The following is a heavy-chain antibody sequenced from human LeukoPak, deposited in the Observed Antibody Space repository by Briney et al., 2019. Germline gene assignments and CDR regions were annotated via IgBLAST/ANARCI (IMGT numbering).Heavy chain of an antibody. V-gene: IGHV3-23*01. CDR3: AKDRDDYVWGSYLGAFDI. D-gene: IGHD3-16*01. CDR2: ISGSGDST. CDR1: GFTFSSYW. Sequence: PGGSLRLSCAASGFTFSSYWMHWVRQAPGKGLEWVSAISGSGDSTYYADSVKGRFTISRDNSKNTLYLQMNSLRAEDTAVFYCAKDRDDYVWGSYLGAFDIWGQGTMVTVSS. J-gene: IGHJ3*02.